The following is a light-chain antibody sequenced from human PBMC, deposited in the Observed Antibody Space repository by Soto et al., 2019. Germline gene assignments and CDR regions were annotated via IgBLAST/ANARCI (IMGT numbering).Light chain of an antibody. J-gene: IGKJ1*01. V-gene: IGKV3-15*01. CDR3: LQYNNWTPS. Sequence: EVVMTQSPGTLSVFPGERATLSCRASQSVRSNLAWYQQTAGQAPRLLMYDASTSYIHIPARFSGSGSGTEFTLTISSQQAEDIAVYDCLQYNNWTPSFGQGTKVDIK. CDR1: QSVRSN. CDR2: DAS.